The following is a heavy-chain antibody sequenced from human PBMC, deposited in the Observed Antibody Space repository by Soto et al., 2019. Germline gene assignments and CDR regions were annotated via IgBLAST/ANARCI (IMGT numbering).Heavy chain of an antibody. J-gene: IGHJ4*02. Sequence: QLQLRESGPGLMKPSETLSLTCRVSGDSISDTIYYWGWIRQAQGKGLEWIVSIHYSGSTQFHPALKTRVTISVDTSKNEFSLRLRSVTAADTAVYYCARHLKAVAAAMAYWGQGIPVTGSS. CDR1: GDSISDTIYY. V-gene: IGHV4-39*01. D-gene: IGHD6-19*01. CDR3: ARHLKAVAAAMAY. CDR2: IHYSGST.